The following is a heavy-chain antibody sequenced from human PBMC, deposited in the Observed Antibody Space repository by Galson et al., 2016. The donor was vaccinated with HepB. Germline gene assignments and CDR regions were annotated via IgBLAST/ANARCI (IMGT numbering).Heavy chain of an antibody. CDR2: ISYDASSL. J-gene: IGHJ5*02. CDR3: AVSVYYR. V-gene: IGHV3-30*03. D-gene: IGHD3-22*01. Sequence: SLRLSCAASGFPFSAYGMSWVRQAPGKGLEWVSDISYDASSLHYADSVKGRFTVSRDNSGHTLYLQMNSLIPEGTAVYYCAVSVYYRWGRGTLVTVSS. CDR1: GFPFSAYG.